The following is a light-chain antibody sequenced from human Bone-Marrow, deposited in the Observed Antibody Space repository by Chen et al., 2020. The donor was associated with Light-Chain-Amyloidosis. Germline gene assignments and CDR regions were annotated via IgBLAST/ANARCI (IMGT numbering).Light chain of an antibody. J-gene: IGLJ3*02. CDR2: DVS. CDR1: NSDVGAHNY. Sequence: QSALSQPASASGSPGQSITLSCSGTNSDVGAHNYVSWYQQYPGKAPRLIIYDVSYRPSGVSHRVSGSKSGNTASLTISGLQADDEADYYCNSYTSSYTRVFGGGTKLTVL. CDR3: NSYTSSYTRV. V-gene: IGLV2-14*03.